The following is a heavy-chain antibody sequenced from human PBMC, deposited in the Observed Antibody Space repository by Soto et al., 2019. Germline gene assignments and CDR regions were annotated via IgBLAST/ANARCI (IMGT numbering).Heavy chain of an antibody. Sequence: QVQLVQSGPEVKKPGASVQVSCKASGNTFASHGFSWVRQAPGQGLEWMGWISGFNGQTNYALKFQGRVTLTTDTSTSTAYMELRSLRSDDTAVYFCARVDPRGVAVVRDYWGQGKLVTVS. V-gene: IGHV1-18*01. D-gene: IGHD3-10*01. J-gene: IGHJ4*02. CDR2: ISGFNGQT. CDR1: GNTFASHG. CDR3: ARVDPRGVAVVRDY.